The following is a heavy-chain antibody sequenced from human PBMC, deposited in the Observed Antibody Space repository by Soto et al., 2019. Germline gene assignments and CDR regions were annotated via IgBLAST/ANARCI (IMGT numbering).Heavy chain of an antibody. J-gene: IGHJ3*02. CDR3: ARDRKAMIVVAPDAFDI. V-gene: IGHV1-18*01. CDR1: CYTFTSYG. CDR2: ISAYNGNT. D-gene: IGHD3-22*01. Sequence: WPSAKVSCEASCYTFTSYGINWVRQAPGQGLEWMGWISAYNGNTNYAQKLQGRVTMTTDTSTSTAYMELRSLRSDDTAVYYCARDRKAMIVVAPDAFDIWGQGTMVTVSS.